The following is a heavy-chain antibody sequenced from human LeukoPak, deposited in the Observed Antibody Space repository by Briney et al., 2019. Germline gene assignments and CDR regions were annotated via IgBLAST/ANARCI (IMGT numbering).Heavy chain of an antibody. V-gene: IGHV3-53*01. J-gene: IGHJ4*02. D-gene: IGHD4-17*01. CDR2: IFPDGQT. CDR3: ARANPVYGDFDY. CDR1: GLTVNDNY. Sequence: GGSLRLSCALSGLTVNDNYMSWVRQAPGKGLGWVSLIFPDGQTYYADFVQGRFSISRDMSRNILFLDMSSLRAEDTAVFFCARANPVYGDFDYWGQGTLVTVSS.